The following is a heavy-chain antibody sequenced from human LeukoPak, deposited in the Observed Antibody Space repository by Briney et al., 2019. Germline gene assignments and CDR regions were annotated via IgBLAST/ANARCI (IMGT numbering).Heavy chain of an antibody. Sequence: SETLSLTCTVSGGSISSSSYYWGWIRQPPGKGLEWIGSIYYSGSTYYNPSLKSRVTISVDTSKSQFSLKLSSVTAADTAVYYCAGSRNLYYYGSSGYFRYFDYWGQGTLVTVSS. CDR3: AGSRNLYYYGSSGYFRYFDY. CDR2: IYYSGST. D-gene: IGHD3-22*01. J-gene: IGHJ4*02. CDR1: GGSISSSSYY. V-gene: IGHV4-39*01.